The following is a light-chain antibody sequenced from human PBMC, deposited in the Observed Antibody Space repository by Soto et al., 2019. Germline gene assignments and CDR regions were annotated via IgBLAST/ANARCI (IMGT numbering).Light chain of an antibody. CDR3: QQYNSYPIT. CDR1: HNISSW. V-gene: IGKV1-5*01. Sequence: DIQMTQSPSTLSTSVGDRVTITCRASHNISSWLSWYQQKPGKAPKLLIYDASSLESGVPSRFSGTGSGTEFTLTISSLQPDDFATYFCQQYNSYPITFGQGTRLEIK. J-gene: IGKJ5*01. CDR2: DAS.